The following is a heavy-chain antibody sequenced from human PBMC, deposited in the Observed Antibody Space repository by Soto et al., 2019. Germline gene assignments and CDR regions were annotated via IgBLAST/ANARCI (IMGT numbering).Heavy chain of an antibody. CDR2: INHSGST. Sequence: SETLSLTCAVYGGSFSGYYWSWIRQPPGKGLEWIGEINHSGSTNYNASLKSRVTISVDTSTNKLSLQLSSVTAADTPAYYCAKGFIAVAGPPIGSMGVWGQGTTGT. J-gene: IGHJ6*02. V-gene: IGHV4-34*01. CDR3: AKGFIAVAGPPIGSMGV. D-gene: IGHD6-19*01. CDR1: GGSFSGYY.